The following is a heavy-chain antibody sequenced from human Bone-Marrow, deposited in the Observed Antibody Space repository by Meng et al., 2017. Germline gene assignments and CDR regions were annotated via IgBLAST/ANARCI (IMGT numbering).Heavy chain of an antibody. CDR1: GFTFSSYS. Sequence: GESLKTPRAASGFTFSSYSMNWVRQAPGKGLEWVSSISSSSSYIYYADPAKGRFTISRDNAKNSLYMQMNSLGAEDTAVYYCARDLRPYYDFWSGYPYYGMDVWGQGTTVTVSS. V-gene: IGHV3-21*01. CDR2: ISSSSSYI. CDR3: ARDLRPYYDFWSGYPYYGMDV. J-gene: IGHJ6*02. D-gene: IGHD3-3*01.